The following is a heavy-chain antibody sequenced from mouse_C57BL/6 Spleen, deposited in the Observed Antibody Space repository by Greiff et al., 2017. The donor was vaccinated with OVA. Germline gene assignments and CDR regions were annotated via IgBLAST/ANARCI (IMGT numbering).Heavy chain of an antibody. D-gene: IGHD1-1*01. J-gene: IGHJ1*03. CDR1: GYTFTDYN. V-gene: IGHV1-18*01. CDR2: INPNNGGT. CDR3: AREGIYYYGSSDWYFDV. Sequence: EVKLMESGPELVKPGASVKIPCKASGYTFTDYNMDWVKQSHGKSLEWIGDINPNNGGTIYNQKFKGKATLTVDKSSSTAYMELRSLTSEDTAVYYCAREGIYYYGSSDWYFDVWGTGTTVTVSS.